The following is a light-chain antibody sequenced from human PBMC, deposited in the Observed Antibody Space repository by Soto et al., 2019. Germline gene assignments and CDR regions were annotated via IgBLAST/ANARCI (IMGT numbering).Light chain of an antibody. CDR3: ASWDDGLNGPV. CDR1: SSNIGSNI. Sequence: QSVLTQPPSVSAAPRQRVTISCSGSSSNIGSNIVSWYQQIPGKTPQLLIFFDDLLSSGVSDRFSGSKSGASASLAISGLQSDDEAEYYCASWDDGLNGPVFGGGTKVTVL. V-gene: IGLV1-36*01. J-gene: IGLJ2*01. CDR2: FDD.